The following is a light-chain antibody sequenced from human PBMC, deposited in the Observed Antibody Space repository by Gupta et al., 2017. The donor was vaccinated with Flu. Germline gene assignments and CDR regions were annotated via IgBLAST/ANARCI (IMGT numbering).Light chain of an antibody. Sequence: SQGQTASITCSGDKLEDKYACWYQQKPAPSPAVCSYQDIRRPSGIPERFSGSSSANTVTLTISGTQAVDDSYYYSQEWNSSTWLFGGGTKLTVL. CDR3: QEWNSSTWL. CDR2: QDI. J-gene: IGLJ2*01. V-gene: IGLV3-1*01. CDR1: KLEDKY.